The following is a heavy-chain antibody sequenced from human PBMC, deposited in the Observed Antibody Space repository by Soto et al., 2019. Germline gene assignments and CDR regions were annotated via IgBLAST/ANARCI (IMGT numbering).Heavy chain of an antibody. J-gene: IGHJ6*02. D-gene: IGHD6-13*01. Sequence: APVKVSCKASGYTFTSYAMHWVRQAPGQRLEWMGWINAGNGNTKYSQKFQGRVTITRDTSASTAYMELSSLRSEDTAVYYCAKDRYSSSFPYYGMDVWGQGTTVTVSS. CDR1: GYTFTSYA. V-gene: IGHV1-3*01. CDR3: AKDRYSSSFPYYGMDV. CDR2: INAGNGNT.